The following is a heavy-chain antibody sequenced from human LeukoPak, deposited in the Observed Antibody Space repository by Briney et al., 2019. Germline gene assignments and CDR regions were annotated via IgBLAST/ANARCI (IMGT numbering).Heavy chain of an antibody. CDR2: IYISGSGST. CDR1: GGSFSSYY. V-gene: IGHV4-4*07. D-gene: IGHD5-12*01. J-gene: IGHJ6*03. CDR3: ARDGPMGYGDYYYYMDV. Sequence: PSETLSLTCTVSGGSFSSYYWSWIRQPAGKGLEWIGRIYISGSGSTNYNPSLKSRVTMSVDTSKNQFSLKLSSVTAADTAVYYCARDGPMGYGDYYYYMDVWGKGTTVTISS.